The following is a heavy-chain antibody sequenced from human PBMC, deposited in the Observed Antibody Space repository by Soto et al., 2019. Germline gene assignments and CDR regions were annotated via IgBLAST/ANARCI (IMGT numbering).Heavy chain of an antibody. V-gene: IGHV4-59*02. Sequence: QVQLQESGPGLVKPSETLSLSCTVSGDSVSSYYWSWIRQLPGRGLEWIGHIYISGNTNYNPSLKSRVTISRDTSKNQFFLNLKSVIAADTAVYYCARGVLRYYHYGMDVWGQGTTVTVSS. CDR2: IYISGNT. CDR3: ARGVLRYYHYGMDV. CDR1: GDSVSSYY. J-gene: IGHJ6*02.